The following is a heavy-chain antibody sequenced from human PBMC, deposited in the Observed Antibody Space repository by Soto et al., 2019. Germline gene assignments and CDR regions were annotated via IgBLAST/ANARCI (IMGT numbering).Heavy chain of an antibody. V-gene: IGHV4-39*01. D-gene: IGHD3-22*01. J-gene: IGHJ4*02. CDR2: IYYSGST. Sequence: SETLSLTCTVSGGSISSSSYYWGWIRQPPGKGLEWIGSIYYSGSTYYNPSLKSRVTISVDTPKNQFSLKLSSVTAADTAVYYCARLSYYDSSGYYFDYWGQGTLVTVSS. CDR3: ARLSYYDSSGYYFDY. CDR1: GGSISSSSYY.